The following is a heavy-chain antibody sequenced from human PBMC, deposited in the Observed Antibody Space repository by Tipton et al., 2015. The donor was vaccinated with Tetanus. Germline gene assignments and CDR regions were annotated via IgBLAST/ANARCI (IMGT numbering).Heavy chain of an antibody. V-gene: IGHV4-31*03. CDR3: ARVSPRNFFFGY. Sequence: TLSLTCTVSGDSISSGPYSWSWLRQHPGKGLELIGYIYYSGTSYISPSLTPRVSIAVDTSRNQFSLNLTSVTVADSAVYFCARVSPRNFFFGYWGPGAQVTVSS. D-gene: IGHD2/OR15-2a*01. J-gene: IGHJ4*02. CDR1: GDSISSGPYS. CDR2: IYYSGTS.